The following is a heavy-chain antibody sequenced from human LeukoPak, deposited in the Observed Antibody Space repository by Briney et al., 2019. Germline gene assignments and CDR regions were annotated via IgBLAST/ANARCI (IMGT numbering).Heavy chain of an antibody. V-gene: IGHV1-2*02. CDR1: GYTFTAYH. CDR3: VRENWYYDH. D-gene: IGHD3-16*01. J-gene: IGHJ4*02. CDR2: IYPPTGGT. Sequence: GASVKVSCKTSGYTFTAYHMHWVRQAPGQGLEFVGWIYPPTGGTVLAGKFQSRVTMTRDTSIAAAYMELSGLTFDDTAVYYCVRENWYYDHWGQGTLVTVSS.